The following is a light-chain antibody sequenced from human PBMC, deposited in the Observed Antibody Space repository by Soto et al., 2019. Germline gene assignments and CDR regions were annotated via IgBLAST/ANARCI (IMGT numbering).Light chain of an antibody. CDR2: GAS. V-gene: IGKV3D-15*01. CDR3: QQYKDWPPLT. CDR1: QNINSN. J-gene: IGKJ4*01. Sequence: EILMTQSPLTLSVSPGEGATLSCRASQNINSNLAWYQQRPGQAPRVLIYGASSRASGIPDRFSGSGSGTDFTLTINRLAPDDFAVYYCQQYKDWPPLTFGGGTQVESK.